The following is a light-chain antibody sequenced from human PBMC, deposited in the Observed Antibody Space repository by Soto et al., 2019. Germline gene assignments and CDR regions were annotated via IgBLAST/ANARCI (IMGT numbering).Light chain of an antibody. Sequence: IQMTQSPSTLSASVGDRVTITCRASQSIRSWLAWYQQKPGKAPKLLIYKASSLESGVPSRFSGSGSGTEVTLTISSLQPDDFATSYCQQYDSSPFTFGPGTKVDIK. J-gene: IGKJ3*01. CDR1: QSIRSW. CDR2: KAS. CDR3: QQYDSSPFT. V-gene: IGKV1-5*03.